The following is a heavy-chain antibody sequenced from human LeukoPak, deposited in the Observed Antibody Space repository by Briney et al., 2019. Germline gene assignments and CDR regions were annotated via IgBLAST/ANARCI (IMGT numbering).Heavy chain of an antibody. J-gene: IGHJ5*02. D-gene: IGHD2-8*01. Sequence: PSETLSLTCAVYGGSFSGYYWGWIRQPPGKGLEWIGNVYHTGSTYYNPSLKSRVTISVDTSKEQFSLKLSSVTAADTAVYYCARALYCTNGICYNPNWFDPWGQGTLVTVSS. CDR1: GGSFSGYY. V-gene: IGHV4-34*01. CDR2: VYHTGST. CDR3: ARALYCTNGICYNPNWFDP.